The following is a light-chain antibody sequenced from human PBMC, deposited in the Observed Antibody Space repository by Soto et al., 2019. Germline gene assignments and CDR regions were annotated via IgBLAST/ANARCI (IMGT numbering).Light chain of an antibody. J-gene: IGKJ4*01. CDR3: QQNYTSVT. CDR2: AAS. Sequence: DIQMTQSPSSLSASVGDRVTITCRASQYISNNLCWYQQKPGKAPKLLIYAASTLQSGVPSRFSGSGSGTDFTLTISSLQTEAFATYHCQQNYTSVTFGGGTKVEV. V-gene: IGKV1-39*01. CDR1: QYISNN.